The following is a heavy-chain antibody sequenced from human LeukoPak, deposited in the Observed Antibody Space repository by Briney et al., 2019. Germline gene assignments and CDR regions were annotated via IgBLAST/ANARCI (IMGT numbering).Heavy chain of an antibody. Sequence: SVKVSXKASGGTFRSYAISWVRQAPGQGLEWIGGIIPIFGTANYAQKFQGRVTITTDESTSTAYMELSSLRSEDTAVYYCARGTKHSSSWLVNWFDPWGQGTLVTVSS. J-gene: IGHJ5*02. D-gene: IGHD6-13*01. V-gene: IGHV1-69*05. CDR2: IIPIFGTA. CDR1: GGTFRSYA. CDR3: ARGTKHSSSWLVNWFDP.